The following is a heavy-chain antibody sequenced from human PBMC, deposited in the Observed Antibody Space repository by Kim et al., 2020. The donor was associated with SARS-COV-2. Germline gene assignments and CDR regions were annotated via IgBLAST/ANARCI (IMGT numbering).Heavy chain of an antibody. CDR3: ARGEYHYYDSSGQYDY. V-gene: IGHV4-59*09. Sequence: LKGRVTIPVDTSKNQFSLKLSSVTAADTAVYYCARGEYHYYDSSGQYDYWGQGTLVTVSS. J-gene: IGHJ4*02. D-gene: IGHD3-22*01.